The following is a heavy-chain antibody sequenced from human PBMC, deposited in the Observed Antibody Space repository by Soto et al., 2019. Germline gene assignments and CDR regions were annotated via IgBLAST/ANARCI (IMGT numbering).Heavy chain of an antibody. J-gene: IGHJ6*02. CDR2: ISAYNGNT. CDR3: AREDANYDFWSGYYTTYYYYYGMDV. CDR1: GYTFTSYG. Sequence: ASVKVSCKASGYTFTSYGISWVRQAPGQGLEWMGWISAYNGNTNYAQKLQGRVTMTTDTSTSTAYMELRSLRSDDTAVYYCAREDANYDFWSGYYTTYYYYYGMDVWGHGTTVTVSS. V-gene: IGHV1-18*01. D-gene: IGHD3-3*01.